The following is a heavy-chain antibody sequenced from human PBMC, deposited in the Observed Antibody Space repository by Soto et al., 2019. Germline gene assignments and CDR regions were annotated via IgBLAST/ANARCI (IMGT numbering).Heavy chain of an antibody. Sequence: SCPTLVNSRQTLTLTCTLSGFSLITSGMRVNLIRQPPGKALEWLARIDWDDDKFYSTSLKTRLTISKDTSKNQVVLTMTNMDPVDTATYYCARTGITGDYGVDVWGQGTTVTVSS. CDR2: IDWDDDK. D-gene: IGHD6-13*01. J-gene: IGHJ6*02. CDR1: GFSLITSGMR. CDR3: ARTGITGDYGVDV. V-gene: IGHV2-70*04.